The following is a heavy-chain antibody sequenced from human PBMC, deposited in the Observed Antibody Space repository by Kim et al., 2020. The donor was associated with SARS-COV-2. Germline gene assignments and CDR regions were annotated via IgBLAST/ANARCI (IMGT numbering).Heavy chain of an antibody. CDR3: ARAHSYYDSSGYHDY. J-gene: IGHJ4*02. Sequence: SETLSLTCTVSGGSISSGDYYWSWIRQPPGKGLEWIGYIYYSGSTYYNPSLKSRVTISVDTSKNQFSLKLSSVTAADTAVYYCARAHSYYDSSGYHDYWGQGTLVTVSS. D-gene: IGHD3-22*01. V-gene: IGHV4-30-4*01. CDR2: IYYSGST. CDR1: GGSISSGDYY.